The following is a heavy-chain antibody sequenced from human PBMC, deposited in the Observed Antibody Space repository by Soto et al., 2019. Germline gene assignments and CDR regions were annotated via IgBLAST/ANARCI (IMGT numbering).Heavy chain of an antibody. Sequence: GESLKISCQGSGYGFTSYWISWVRQMPGTGLEWMGRIDPRDSYTKYSPSFEGHVTISADKSFSTAYLQWSSLKASDTAIYYCARVPHTYFHFLSGSSSNFYYYVMDVWGQGSTVTVSS. J-gene: IGHJ6*02. CDR1: GYGFTSYW. D-gene: IGHD3-3*01. V-gene: IGHV5-10-1*01. CDR3: ARVPHTYFHFLSGSSSNFYYYVMDV. CDR2: IDPRDSYT.